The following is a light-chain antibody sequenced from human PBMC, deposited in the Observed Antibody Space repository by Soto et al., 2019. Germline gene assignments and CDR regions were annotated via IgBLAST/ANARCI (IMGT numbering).Light chain of an antibody. CDR2: DVS. CDR3: CSYTSATTYV. V-gene: IGLV2-14*03. Sequence: QSALTQPASVSGSPGQSITISCTGSSSDIGAYNYVSWYQQHQPGEAPKVIIYDVSHRPAGASNRFSGSKSGNTASLTISGLQTEDEAAYFCCSYTSATTYVFGTGTKLTVL. J-gene: IGLJ1*01. CDR1: SSDIGAYNY.